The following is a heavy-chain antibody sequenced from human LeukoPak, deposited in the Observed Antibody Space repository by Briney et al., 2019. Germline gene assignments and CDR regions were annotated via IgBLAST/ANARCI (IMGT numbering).Heavy chain of an antibody. J-gene: IGHJ4*02. V-gene: IGHV3-23*01. D-gene: IGHD3-3*01. CDR1: GFTFSSYA. CDR2: ISGSGGST. CDR3: ARGNYDFWSSDESYYFDY. Sequence: GGSLRLSCAASGFTFSSYAMSWVRQAPGKGLEWVSAISGSGGSTYYADSVKGRFTISRDNSKNTLYLQMNSLRSEDTAVYYCARGNYDFWSSDESYYFDYWGQGTLVTVSS.